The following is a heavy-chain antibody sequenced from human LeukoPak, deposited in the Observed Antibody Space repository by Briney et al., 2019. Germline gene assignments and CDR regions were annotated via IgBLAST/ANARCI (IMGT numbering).Heavy chain of an antibody. D-gene: IGHD3-16*01. CDR2: IIPIFGTA. J-gene: IGHJ5*02. V-gene: IGHV1-69*13. Sequence: ASVKVSCKASGGTFSSYAISWVRQAPGQGLEWMGGIIPIFGTANHAQKFQGRVTITADESTSTAYMELSSLRSEDTAVYYCARGLRVSFNWFDPWGQGTLVTVSS. CDR1: GGTFSSYA. CDR3: ARGLRVSFNWFDP.